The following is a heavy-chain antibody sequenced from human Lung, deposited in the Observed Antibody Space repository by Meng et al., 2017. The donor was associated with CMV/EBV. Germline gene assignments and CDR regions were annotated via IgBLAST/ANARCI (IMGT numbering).Heavy chain of an antibody. CDR3: AREGQLYSSSWYAFDD. J-gene: IGHJ4*02. D-gene: IGHD6-13*01. CDR1: GGSFSGYY. Sequence: SETLSLXXAVYGGSFSGYYWSWIRQPPGKGLEWIGEINHSGSTNYNPSLKSRVTISVDTSKNQFSLKLSSVTAADTAVYYCAREGQLYSSSWYAFDDWGQESXVTVAS. CDR2: INHSGST. V-gene: IGHV4-34*01.